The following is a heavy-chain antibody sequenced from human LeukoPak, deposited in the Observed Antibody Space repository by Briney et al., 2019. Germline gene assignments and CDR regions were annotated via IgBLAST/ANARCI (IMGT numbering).Heavy chain of an antibody. V-gene: IGHV1-18*01. Sequence: ASVKVSCKASGFTFTTYVSWLRQAPGQGLEWMGWIRGDNGATFYAHELRGRLTMTTDTSTSTVYMELRSLKSDGTAIYYCTRDQATFDIWGQGTMVTVTS. J-gene: IGHJ3*02. CDR2: IRGDNGAT. CDR1: GFTFTTYV. CDR3: TRDQATFDI.